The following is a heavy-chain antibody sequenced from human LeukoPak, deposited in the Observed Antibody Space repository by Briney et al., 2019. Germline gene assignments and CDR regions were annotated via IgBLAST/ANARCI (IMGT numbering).Heavy chain of an antibody. CDR3: AKNQWGPRINWFDP. CDR2: ISGSGGST. D-gene: IGHD3-16*01. J-gene: IGHJ5*02. CDR1: GFTFSSYS. V-gene: IGHV3-23*01. Sequence: GGSLRLSCAASGFTFSSYSMNWVRQAPGKGLEWVSAISGSGGSTYYADSVKGRFTISRDNSKNTLYLQMNSLRAEDTAVYYCAKNQWGPRINWFDPWGQGTLVTVSS.